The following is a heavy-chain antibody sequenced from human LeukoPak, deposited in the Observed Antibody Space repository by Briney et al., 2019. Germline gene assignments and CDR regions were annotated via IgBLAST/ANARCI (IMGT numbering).Heavy chain of an antibody. D-gene: IGHD6-13*01. J-gene: IGHJ4*02. Sequence: PGGSLRLSCAASGFTFSSYWMSWVRQAPGKGLEWVANIKQDGSEKYYVDPVKGRFTISRDNAKNSLYLQMNSLRAEDTAVYYCARDLSSSWYSGGYWGQGTLVTVSS. V-gene: IGHV3-7*01. CDR2: IKQDGSEK. CDR3: ARDLSSSWYSGGY. CDR1: GFTFSSYW.